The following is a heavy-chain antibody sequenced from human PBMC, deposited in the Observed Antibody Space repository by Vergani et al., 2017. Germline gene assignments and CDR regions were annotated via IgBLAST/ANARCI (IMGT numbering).Heavy chain of an antibody. V-gene: IGHV3-33*01. CDR3: VRDRYEGTSPYNGRLLGH. J-gene: IGHJ4*02. D-gene: IGHD1-1*01. CDR1: GFTVTNYA. CDR2: IWHDGGNK. Sequence: QVQLVESGGGVVQPGRSLRLSCVMSGFTVTNYAIFWVRQAPGKGLEWVSVIWHDGGNKHFADSVAGRFAISRDDSKKTVYLEMTNLRAEDTALYYFVRDRYEGTSPYNGRLLGHWGQGTRVTVSS.